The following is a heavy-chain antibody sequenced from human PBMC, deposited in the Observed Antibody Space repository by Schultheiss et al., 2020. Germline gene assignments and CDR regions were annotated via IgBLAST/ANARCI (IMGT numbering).Heavy chain of an antibody. CDR3: ARLVRQLVHAFDY. J-gene: IGHJ4*02. CDR1: GYTFTSYD. V-gene: IGHV1-8*01. CDR2: MNPNSGNT. Sequence: ASVKVSCKASGYTFTSYDINWVRQATGQGLEWMGWMNPNSGNTGYAQKFQGRVTMTRNTSISTAYMELSSLRSEDTAVYYCARLVRQLVHAFDYWGQGTLVTVSS. D-gene: IGHD6-13*01.